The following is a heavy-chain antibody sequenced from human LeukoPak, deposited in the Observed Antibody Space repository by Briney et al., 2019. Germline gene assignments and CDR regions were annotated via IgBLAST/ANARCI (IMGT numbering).Heavy chain of an antibody. CDR1: GGSISSYY. D-gene: IGHD3-22*01. V-gene: IGHV4-4*07. J-gene: IGHJ4*02. Sequence: SETLSLTCTVSGGSISSYYWSWIRQPAGKGLEWIGRIYTSGSTNYNPSLKSRVTMSVDTSKNQFSLKLSSVTAADTAVYYCARVYYDSSGITYFDYWGQGTLVTVSS. CDR3: ARVYYDSSGITYFDY. CDR2: IYTSGST.